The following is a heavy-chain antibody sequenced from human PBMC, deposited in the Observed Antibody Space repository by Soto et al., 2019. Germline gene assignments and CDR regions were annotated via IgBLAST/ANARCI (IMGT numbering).Heavy chain of an antibody. CDR3: ARQKGLYYDSSGYSDWFDT. Sequence: GGSLRLSCAASGFTFSSYEMNWVRQAPGKGLEWVSYISSSGSTIYYADSVKGRFTISRDNAKNSLYLQMNSLRAEDTAVYYCARQKGLYYDSSGYSDWFDTWGQGTLVTVSS. CDR1: GFTFSSYE. V-gene: IGHV3-48*03. D-gene: IGHD3-22*01. CDR2: ISSSGSTI. J-gene: IGHJ5*02.